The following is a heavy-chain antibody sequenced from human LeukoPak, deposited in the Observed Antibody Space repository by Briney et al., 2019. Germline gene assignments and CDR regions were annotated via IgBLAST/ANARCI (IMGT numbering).Heavy chain of an antibody. CDR1: GGSISSYY. D-gene: IGHD6-13*01. V-gene: IGHV4-59*01. J-gene: IGHJ4*02. CDR3: ASGSIAAAGLFDY. CDR2: IYYSGST. Sequence: SSETLSLTCTVSGGSISSYYWSWIRQPPGKGLEWIGYIYYSGSTNYNPSLKSRVTISVDTSKNQFSLKLSSVTAADTAVYYCASGSIAAAGLFDYWGQGTLVTVSS.